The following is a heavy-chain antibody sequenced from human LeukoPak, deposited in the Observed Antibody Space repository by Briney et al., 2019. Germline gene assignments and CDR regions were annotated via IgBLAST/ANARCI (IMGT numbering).Heavy chain of an antibody. V-gene: IGHV3-23*01. D-gene: IGHD6-13*01. CDR3: AKDRYSSSWYGSFDY. Sequence: GGSLRLSCAASGFTFSSCAMSWIRQAPGKGLEWVSAISGSGGSTYYADSVKGRFTISRDNSKNTMYLQMNSLRAEDTAVYYCAKDRYSSSWYGSFDYWGQGTLVTVSS. J-gene: IGHJ4*02. CDR1: GFTFSSCA. CDR2: ISGSGGST.